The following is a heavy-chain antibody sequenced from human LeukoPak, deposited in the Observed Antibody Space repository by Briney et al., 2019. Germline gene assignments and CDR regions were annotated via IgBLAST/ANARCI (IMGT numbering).Heavy chain of an antibody. D-gene: IGHD3-3*01. V-gene: IGHV3-48*03. CDR1: GFTFSSYE. Sequence: GGSLRLSCAAFGFTFSSYEMNWVRQAPGKGLEWVSYISSSGSTIYYADSVKGRFTISRDNAKNSLYLQMNSLRAEDTAVYYCARGYDFWSGSFEKPYDYWGQGILVTVSS. J-gene: IGHJ4*02. CDR2: ISSSGSTI. CDR3: ARGYDFWSGSFEKPYDY.